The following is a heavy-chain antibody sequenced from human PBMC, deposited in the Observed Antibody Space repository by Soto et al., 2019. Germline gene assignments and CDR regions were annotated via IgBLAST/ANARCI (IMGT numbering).Heavy chain of an antibody. CDR3: ARNYGGNSRYYYYGMDV. Sequence: SETLSLTCAVSGGSISSYYWSWIRQPPGKGLEWIGYIYYSGSTNYNPSLKSRVTISVDTSKNQFSLKLSSVTAADTAVYYCARNYGGNSRYYYYGMDVWGQGTTVTVSS. D-gene: IGHD4-17*01. CDR2: IYYSGST. V-gene: IGHV4-59*01. J-gene: IGHJ6*02. CDR1: GGSISSYY.